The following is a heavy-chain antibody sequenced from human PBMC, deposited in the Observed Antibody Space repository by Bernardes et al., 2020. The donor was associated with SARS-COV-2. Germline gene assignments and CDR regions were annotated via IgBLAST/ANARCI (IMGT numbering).Heavy chain of an antibody. CDR3: SRGPGINWGYSDS. V-gene: IGHV4-59*02. CDR1: GVSVSNYF. Sequence: SETLSLTCIVSGVSVSNYFWTWIRQTPGKGLEWIGCVYYGDITAYHPSFKGRATISLDTSKNQFSLTLNSVTTADTAVYYCSRGPGINWGYSDSWGQGSLVTVSS. J-gene: IGHJ4*02. CDR2: VYYGDIT. D-gene: IGHD7-27*01.